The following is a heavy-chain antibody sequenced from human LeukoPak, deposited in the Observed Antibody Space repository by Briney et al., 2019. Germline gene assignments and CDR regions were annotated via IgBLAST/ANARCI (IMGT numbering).Heavy chain of an antibody. J-gene: IGHJ4*02. V-gene: IGHV3-21*01. Sequence: PGGSLRLSCAASGFTFSSYAMSWVRQAPGKGLEWVSSISSSSSYIYYADSVKGRFTISRDNAKNSLYLQMNSLRAEDTAVYYCARVDTAMVAFDYWGQGTLVTVSS. CDR2: ISSSSSYI. D-gene: IGHD5-18*01. CDR1: GFTFSSYA. CDR3: ARVDTAMVAFDY.